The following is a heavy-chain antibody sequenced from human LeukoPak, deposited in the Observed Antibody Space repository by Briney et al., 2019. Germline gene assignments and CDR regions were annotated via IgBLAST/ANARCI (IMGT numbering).Heavy chain of an antibody. V-gene: IGHV1-18*01. J-gene: IGHJ5*02. CDR3: TRDWMTAMKINCFDP. Sequence: ASVKVSCKSSGYTVASYGIIWVRQAPGQGLEWVGWVSTYSDKTNSAQKFQGRVTMTRDTSTTTAFMELRSLTSDDTAVYYCTRDWMTAMKINCFDPWGQGTLVTVSS. D-gene: IGHD2-21*02. CDR1: GYTVASYG. CDR2: VSTYSDKT.